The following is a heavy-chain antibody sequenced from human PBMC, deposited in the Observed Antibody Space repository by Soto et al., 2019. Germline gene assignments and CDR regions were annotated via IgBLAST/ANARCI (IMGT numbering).Heavy chain of an antibody. CDR2: IIPIFGTA. CDR1: GCTFSSYA. J-gene: IGHJ5*02. Sequence: ASVKVSCKASGCTFSSYAISWVGQAPGQGLEWMGGIIPIFGTANYAQKFQGRVTITADESTSTAYMELSSLRSEDTAVYYCARDFRQYNWFEPWGQRTLVIVSS. CDR3: ARDFRQYNWFEP. V-gene: IGHV1-69*13.